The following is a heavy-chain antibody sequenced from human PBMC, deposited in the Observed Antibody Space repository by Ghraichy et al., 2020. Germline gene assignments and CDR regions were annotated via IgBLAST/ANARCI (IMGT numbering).Heavy chain of an antibody. D-gene: IGHD6-13*01. CDR2: IYYSGST. CDR1: GGSISSSSYY. Sequence: SETLSLTCTVSGGSISSSSYYWGWIRQPPGKGLEWIGSIYYSGSTYYNPSLKSRVTISVDTSKNQFSLKLSSVTAADTAVYYCARQQNPLAAARMNHYYYYMDVWGKGTTVTVSS. V-gene: IGHV4-39*01. CDR3: ARQQNPLAAARMNHYYYYMDV. J-gene: IGHJ6*03.